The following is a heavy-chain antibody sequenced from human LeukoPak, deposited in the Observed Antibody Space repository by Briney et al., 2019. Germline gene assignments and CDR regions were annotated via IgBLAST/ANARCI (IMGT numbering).Heavy chain of an antibody. D-gene: IGHD3-22*01. CDR2: IWYDGSNK. V-gene: IGHV3-33*01. CDR3: ARASTKDDYYDSSGYSYYFDY. CDR1: GFTFSSYS. Sequence: GGSLRLSCAASGFTFSSYSMHWVRQAPGKGLEWVAVIWYDGSNKYYADSVKGRFTISRDNSKNTLYLQMNSLRAEDTAVYYCARASTKDDYYDSSGYSYYFDYWGQGTLVTVSS. J-gene: IGHJ4*02.